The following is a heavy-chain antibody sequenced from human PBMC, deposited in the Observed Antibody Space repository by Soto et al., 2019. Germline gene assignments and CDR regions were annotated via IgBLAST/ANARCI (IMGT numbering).Heavy chain of an antibody. V-gene: IGHV1-18*01. CDR3: TRVGYYGSGTSDD. Sequence: QVQLVQSGAEVKKPGASVKVSCKTSGYTFRSYGISWVRQAPGQGLEWMGWTSPYNGHTNYAQKFQGRVTMTTDTSTTTAYMELRSLRDDDTAVYYCTRVGYYGSGTSDDWGQGTLVTVSS. CDR1: GYTFRSYG. D-gene: IGHD3-10*01. J-gene: IGHJ4*02. CDR2: TSPYNGHT.